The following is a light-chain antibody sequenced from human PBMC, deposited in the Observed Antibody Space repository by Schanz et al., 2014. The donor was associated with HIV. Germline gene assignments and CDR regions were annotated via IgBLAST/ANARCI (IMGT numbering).Light chain of an antibody. CDR3: QQRSTWASIA. Sequence: EIVLTQSPATLSLSPGERATLSCRASQSISFYLAWYQQKPGQAPRLLIHDVSNRATGIPARFSGSGSGTDFTLTISSLEPEDFAVYYCQQRSTWASIAFGQGTRLEIK. CDR1: QSISFY. CDR2: DVS. V-gene: IGKV3-11*01. J-gene: IGKJ5*01.